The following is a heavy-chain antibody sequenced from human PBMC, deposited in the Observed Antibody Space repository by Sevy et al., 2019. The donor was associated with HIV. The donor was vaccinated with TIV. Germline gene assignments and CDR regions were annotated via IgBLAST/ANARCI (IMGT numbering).Heavy chain of an antibody. J-gene: IGHJ4*02. CDR3: ARDRRNYGGQYFDY. CDR2: MSSGTSYT. CDR1: GFTFSDCY. V-gene: IGHV3-11*06. Sequence: GGSLRLSCAASGFTFSDCYMSWIRQAPGKGLEWVSYMSSGTSYTNYADSVKGRFTISRDNAKNSLYLQMNSLRAEDTAVYYCARDRRNYGGQYFDYWGQGTLVTVSS. D-gene: IGHD1-7*01.